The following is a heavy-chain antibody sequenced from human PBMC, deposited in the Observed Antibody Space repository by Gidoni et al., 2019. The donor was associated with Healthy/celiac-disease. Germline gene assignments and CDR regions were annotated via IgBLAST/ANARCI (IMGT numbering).Heavy chain of an antibody. CDR3: ARHFSLGKVGASGAGFDP. Sequence: QLQLQESGPGLVKPSETLSLTCTVSGGSISSSSYYWGWIRQPPGKGLEWIGSIYYSGSTYYNPSLKSRVTISVDTSKNQFSLKLSSVTAADTAVYYCARHFSLGKVGASGAGFDPWGQGTLVTVSS. CDR2: IYYSGST. J-gene: IGHJ5*02. CDR1: GGSISSSSYY. D-gene: IGHD1-26*01. V-gene: IGHV4-39*01.